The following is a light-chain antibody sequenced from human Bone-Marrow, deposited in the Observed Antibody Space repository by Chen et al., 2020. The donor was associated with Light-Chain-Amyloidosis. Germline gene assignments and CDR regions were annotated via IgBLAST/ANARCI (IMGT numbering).Light chain of an antibody. V-gene: IGKV3-20*01. CDR2: GSS. Sequence: EIVLTQSPGTRSLVPGEGANLSCRASQTISSNYLTWYQQKFGQAPRLLIYGSSSRATGIPDRFTGSGSGTDFTLTINRLEPEDFAMYYCQQYGTSPLTFGGGTKVEIK. J-gene: IGKJ4*01. CDR1: QTISSNY. CDR3: QQYGTSPLT.